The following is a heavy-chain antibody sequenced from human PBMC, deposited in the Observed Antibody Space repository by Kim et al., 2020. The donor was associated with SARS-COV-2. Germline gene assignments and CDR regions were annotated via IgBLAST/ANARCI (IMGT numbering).Heavy chain of an antibody. V-gene: IGHV1-3*01. J-gene: IGHJ5*02. Sequence: QKFQGRVTITRDTSASTAYMELSSLRSEDTAVYYCARKRGDYAGNNWFDPWGQGTLVTVSS. CDR3: ARKRGDYAGNNWFDP. D-gene: IGHD4-17*01.